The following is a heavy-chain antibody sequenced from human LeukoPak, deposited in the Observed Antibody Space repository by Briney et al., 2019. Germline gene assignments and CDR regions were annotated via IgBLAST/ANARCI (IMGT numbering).Heavy chain of an antibody. J-gene: IGHJ4*02. D-gene: IGHD2-15*01. CDR1: GFTFSSYS. CDR2: ISSSGSYI. Sequence: GGSLRLSCAASGFTFSSYSMNWVRQAPGKGLEWVSSISSSGSYIYYADSVKGRFTISRDNAKNSLYLQMNSLRAEDTAVYYCARSLSGGTHLNSWGQGTLVTVSS. V-gene: IGHV3-21*01. CDR3: ARSLSGGTHLNS.